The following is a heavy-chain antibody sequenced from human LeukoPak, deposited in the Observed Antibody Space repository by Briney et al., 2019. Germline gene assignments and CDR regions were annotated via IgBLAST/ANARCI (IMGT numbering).Heavy chain of an antibody. CDR2: ISYDGSNK. CDR1: GFTFSSYS. J-gene: IGHJ4*02. V-gene: IGHV3-30*04. Sequence: GGSLRLSWAAPGFTFSSYSMHWVRQAPGKGLEWVAVISYDGSNKYYADSVKGRFTISRDNSKNTLYLQMNSLRAEDTAVYYCAKGAIAAADVFDYWGQGTLVTVSS. CDR3: AKGAIAAADVFDY. D-gene: IGHD6-13*01.